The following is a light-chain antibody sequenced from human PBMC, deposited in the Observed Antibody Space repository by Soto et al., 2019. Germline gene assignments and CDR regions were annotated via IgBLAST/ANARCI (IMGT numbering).Light chain of an antibody. CDR3: KRFNNWPTWT. Sequence: EIVMTQSPATLSVSLGERATLSCRASQSVSSDLAWYQQKPGQAPRLLMYDASTRATGIPARFSGSRSGTEFTIRITNLQSEDSAVNFFKRFNNWPTWTFGPGTKGEIK. V-gene: IGKV3-15*01. J-gene: IGKJ1*01. CDR1: QSVSSD. CDR2: DAS.